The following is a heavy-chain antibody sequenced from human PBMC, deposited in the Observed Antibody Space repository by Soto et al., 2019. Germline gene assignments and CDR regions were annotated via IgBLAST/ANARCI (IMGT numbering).Heavy chain of an antibody. V-gene: IGHV3-23*01. Sequence: PGGSLRLSCVASVFTFTSYAMNWVRQAPGKGLEWVSDISGGGGNTYYADSVKGRFTISRDNSKNTLYLQMNSLRAEDTAVYYCATREDTTVPSHFDYWGQGTLVTVSS. J-gene: IGHJ4*02. CDR2: ISGGGGNT. CDR1: VFTFTSYA. D-gene: IGHD1-1*01. CDR3: ATREDTTVPSHFDY.